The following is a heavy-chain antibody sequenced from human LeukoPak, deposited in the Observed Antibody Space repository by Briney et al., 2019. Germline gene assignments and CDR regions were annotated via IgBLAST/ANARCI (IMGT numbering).Heavy chain of an antibody. CDR2: IYYSGST. V-gene: IGHV4-39*01. CDR3: ARDRSTTVTTYLDY. Sequence: SETLSLTCTVSGGSISSSSYYWGWIRQSPGKGLEWIGSIYYSGSTYYNPSLKSRLTISVDTSKNQFSLKLSSVTAADTAVYYCARDRSTTVTTYLDYWGQGTLVTVSS. D-gene: IGHD4-17*01. J-gene: IGHJ4*02. CDR1: GGSISSSSYY.